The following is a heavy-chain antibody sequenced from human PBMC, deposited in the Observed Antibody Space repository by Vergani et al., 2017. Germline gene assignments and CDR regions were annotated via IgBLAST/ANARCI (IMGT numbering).Heavy chain of an antibody. Sequence: EVQLLESGGGLVQPGGSLRLSCAASGFTFSSYDMSWVRQAPGKGLEWVSAIIGSGGSTYYADSVKGRFTISRDNSKNTLYLQMNSMRAEDTAVYYCAKLAISGYSSSWGAFDIWGQGTMVTVSS. CDR2: IIGSGGST. V-gene: IGHV3-23*01. D-gene: IGHD6-13*01. J-gene: IGHJ3*02. CDR3: AKLAISGYSSSWGAFDI. CDR1: GFTFSSYD.